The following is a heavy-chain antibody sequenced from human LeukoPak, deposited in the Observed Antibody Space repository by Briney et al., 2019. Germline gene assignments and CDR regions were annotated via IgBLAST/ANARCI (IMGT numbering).Heavy chain of an antibody. J-gene: IGHJ6*03. Sequence: GSLRLSCAASGFTFSSYSMNWVRQAPGKGLEWVSFISGSGVSTYYADSVKGQFIISRDNSRNTLYLQMDSLRSEDTAVYYCAKGSTFYYDSSVYYFYIDVWGKGTTVTVSS. CDR1: GFTFSSYS. CDR2: ISGSGVST. D-gene: IGHD3-22*01. CDR3: AKGSTFYYDSSVYYFYIDV. V-gene: IGHV3-23*01.